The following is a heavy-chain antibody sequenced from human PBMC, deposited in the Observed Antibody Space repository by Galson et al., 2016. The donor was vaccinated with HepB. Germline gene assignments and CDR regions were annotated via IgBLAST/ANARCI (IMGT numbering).Heavy chain of an antibody. V-gene: IGHV3-21*01. CDR3: VREKSAAATTVEY. J-gene: IGHJ4*02. CDR1: GITFSDHS. Sequence: SLRLSCAASGITFSDHSLHWVRQAPGKGLEWVSSISSSSNYRYYADSLKGRFTVSRDNAKNSLFLQMNSLRADDTAVYFCVREKSAAATTVEYWGQGSLVIVSS. CDR2: ISSSSNYR. D-gene: IGHD6-13*01.